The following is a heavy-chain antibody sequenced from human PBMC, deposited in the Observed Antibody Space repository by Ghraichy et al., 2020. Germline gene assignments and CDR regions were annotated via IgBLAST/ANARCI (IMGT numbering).Heavy chain of an antibody. CDR2: ISSSSSYI. CDR1: GFTFSSYS. D-gene: IGHD5-12*01. J-gene: IGHJ4*02. CDR3: ARAAQGGYDPDY. V-gene: IGHV3-21*01. Sequence: GGSLRLSCAASGFTFSSYSMNWVRQAPGKGLEWVSSISSSSSYIYYADSVKGRFTISRDNAKNSLYLQMNSLRAEDTAVYYCARAAQGGYDPDYWGQGTLVTVSS.